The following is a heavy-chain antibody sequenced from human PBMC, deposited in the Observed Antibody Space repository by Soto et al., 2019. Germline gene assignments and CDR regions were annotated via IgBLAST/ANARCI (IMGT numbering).Heavy chain of an antibody. CDR2: IYSSGST. D-gene: IGHD1-1*01. CDR1: GGSISDYY. J-gene: IGHJ4*02. Sequence: PSETLSLTCTVSGGSISDYYWSWIRQPPGKGLEWIGYIYSSGSTNYNPSLKSRVTISVDTSKDQFSLKLSSVTAADTAVYYCARGRVVSGTDYWGQGALVTSPQ. CDR3: ARGRVVSGTDY. V-gene: IGHV4-59*01.